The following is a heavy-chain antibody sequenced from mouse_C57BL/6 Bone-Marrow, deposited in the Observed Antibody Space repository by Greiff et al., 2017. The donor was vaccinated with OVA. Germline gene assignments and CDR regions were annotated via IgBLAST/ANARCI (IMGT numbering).Heavy chain of an antibody. V-gene: IGHV1-64*01. CDR1: GYTFTSYW. D-gene: IGHD1-1*01. CDR3: ARWGYGSSLWYFDV. Sequence: QVQLKQPGAELVKPGASVKLSCKASGYTFTSYWMHWVKQRPGQGLEWIGMIHPNSGSTNYNEKFKSKATLTVDKSSSTAYMQLSSLTSEDSAVYYCARWGYGSSLWYFDVWGTGTTVTVSS. CDR2: IHPNSGST. J-gene: IGHJ1*03.